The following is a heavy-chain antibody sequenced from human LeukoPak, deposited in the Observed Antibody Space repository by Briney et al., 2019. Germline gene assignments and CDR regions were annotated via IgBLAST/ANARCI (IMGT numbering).Heavy chain of an antibody. J-gene: IGHJ4*02. CDR2: INPGGRST. D-gene: IGHD5-24*01. CDR3: AREIGPIQLHLWGSAFDY. CDR1: GYTFTGYY. V-gene: IGHV1-46*01. Sequence: ASVKVSCKASGYTFTGYYMHWVRQAPGQGLEWMGIINPGGRSTSYAQKFQGRVTMTRDTSTSTVYMELSSLRSEDTAVYYCAREIGPIQLHLWGSAFDYWGQGTLVTVSS.